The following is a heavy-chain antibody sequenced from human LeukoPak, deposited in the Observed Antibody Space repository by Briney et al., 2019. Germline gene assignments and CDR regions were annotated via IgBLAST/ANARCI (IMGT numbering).Heavy chain of an antibody. CDR1: GYSISSASY. J-gene: IGHJ1*01. V-gene: IGHV4-38-2*01. Sequence: SETLSLTCPVSGYSISSASYWGWIRQPPGKGLEWIGSIYHSGSTYYNPSLKSRVTISADTSKNHFSLKLSSVTAADTAVYYCALGYSSSWYAYFQHWGQGTLVTVSS. CDR2: IYHSGST. CDR3: ALGYSSSWYAYFQH. D-gene: IGHD6-13*01.